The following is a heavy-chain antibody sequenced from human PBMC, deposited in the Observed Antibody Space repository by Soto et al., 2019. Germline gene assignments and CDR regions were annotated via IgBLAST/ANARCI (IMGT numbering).Heavy chain of an antibody. J-gene: IGHJ4*02. V-gene: IGHV1-3*01. CDR1: GYTFTSYA. D-gene: IGHD2-21*02. CDR2: INAGNGNT. Sequence: QVQLVQSGAEVKKPGASVKVSCKASGYTFTSYAMHWVRQAPGQRLEWMGWINAGNGNTKYSQKFQGRVTITRDTSGSTAYMELKRLRSEKTGVYYCVKSIGVVTAADYWGQGTLVTVSS. CDR3: VKSIGVVTAADY.